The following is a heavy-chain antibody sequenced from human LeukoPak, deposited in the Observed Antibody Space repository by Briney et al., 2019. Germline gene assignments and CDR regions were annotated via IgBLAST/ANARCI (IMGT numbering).Heavy chain of an antibody. CDR1: GFTFSSYW. CDR2: IKQDGSVK. V-gene: IGHV3-7*01. CDR3: ARFGYSGWNLEY. D-gene: IGHD5-12*01. J-gene: IGHJ4*02. Sequence: GGSLRLSCAASGFTFSSYWMSWVRQAPGKGLEWVANIKQDGSVKYYVDSVKGRFTISRDDAESSLYVQMNSLRDEDTAVYYCARFGYSGWNLEYWGQGTLVTVSS.